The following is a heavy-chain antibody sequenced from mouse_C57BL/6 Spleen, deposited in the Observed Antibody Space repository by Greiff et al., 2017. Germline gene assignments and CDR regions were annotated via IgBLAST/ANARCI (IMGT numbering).Heavy chain of an antibody. D-gene: IGHD3-1*01. Sequence: VQLVESGAELARPGASVKMSCKASGYTFTSYGISWVKQRPGQGLEWIGEIYPRSGNTYYNVKFKGKATLTADKSSSTAYMALSSLTSEDSAVYFCARNEGYGGAYFDYWGQGTTLTVSS. V-gene: IGHV1-81*01. CDR1: GYTFTSYG. CDR3: ARNEGYGGAYFDY. CDR2: IYPRSGNT. J-gene: IGHJ2*01.